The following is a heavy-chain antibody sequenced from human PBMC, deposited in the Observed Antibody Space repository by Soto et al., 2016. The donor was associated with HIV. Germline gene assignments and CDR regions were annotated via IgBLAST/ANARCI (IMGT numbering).Heavy chain of an antibody. J-gene: IGHJ2*01. CDR3: TRRWELLNWYFDL. V-gene: IGHV3-73*01. D-gene: IGHD1-26*01. CDR1: GFTLSGSV. CDR2: IRNKGNNYAT. Sequence: EMQLVESGGGLVQPGGSLKLSCAASGFTLSGSVIHWVRQASGKGLEWVGHIRNKGNNYATAYAASVEGRFTISRDDSKNTAYLQMNSLKTEDTAVYYCTRRWELLNWYFDLWGRGTQVTVSS.